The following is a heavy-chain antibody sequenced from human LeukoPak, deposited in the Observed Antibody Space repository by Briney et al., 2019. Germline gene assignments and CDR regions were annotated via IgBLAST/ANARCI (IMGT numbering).Heavy chain of an antibody. V-gene: IGHV1-2*02. Sequence: ASVKVSCKASGYTFTGYYMHWVRQAPGQGLEWMGWINPNSGGTNYAQKFQGRVTMTRDTSISTAYMELSRLRSDDTAVYYCAREFNYDSSGYYWLGFDYWGQGTLVTVSS. D-gene: IGHD3-22*01. CDR3: AREFNYDSSGYYWLGFDY. CDR1: GYTFTGYY. J-gene: IGHJ4*02. CDR2: INPNSGGT.